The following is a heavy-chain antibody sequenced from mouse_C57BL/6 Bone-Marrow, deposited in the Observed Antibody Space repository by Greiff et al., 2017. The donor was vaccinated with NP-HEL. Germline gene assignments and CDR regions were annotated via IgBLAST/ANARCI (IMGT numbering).Heavy chain of an antibody. D-gene: IGHD1-1*01. CDR3: ARSCYYGSFYWYFDV. Sequence: VQLQQSGAELVKPGASVKMSCKASGYTFTSYWITWVKQRPGQGLEWIGDIYPGSGSTNYNEKFKSKATLTVDTSSSTAYMQLSSLTSEDSAVYYCARSCYYGSFYWYFDVWGTGTTVTVSS. V-gene: IGHV1-55*01. CDR1: GYTFTSYW. CDR2: IYPGSGST. J-gene: IGHJ1*03.